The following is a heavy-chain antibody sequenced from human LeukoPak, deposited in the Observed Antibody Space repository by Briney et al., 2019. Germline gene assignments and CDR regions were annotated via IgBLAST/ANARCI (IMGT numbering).Heavy chain of an antibody. J-gene: IGHJ4*02. V-gene: IGHV4-61*02. CDR1: GDSISSDNYY. Sequence: PSETLSLTCTVSGDSISSDNYYWSWIRQPAGKGLEWIGRIDRSGSSNYKPFLKSRVTISVDTSKNQFSLKLTSVTAADTAVYYCARHPNYWGQGTLVTVSS. CDR2: IDRSGSS. CDR3: ARHPNY.